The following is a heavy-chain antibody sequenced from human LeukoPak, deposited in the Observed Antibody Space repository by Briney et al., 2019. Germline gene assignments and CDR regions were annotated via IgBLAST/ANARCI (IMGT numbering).Heavy chain of an antibody. CDR3: ARELGASVVNYGMDV. Sequence: SETLSLTCTVSGGSISNYYWSWIRQPPGKGLEWIGYIHYSGSTNYNPSLKSRVTISVDTSKNQLSLKLTSMTAADTAVYYCARELGASVVNYGMDVWGQGTTVTVSS. J-gene: IGHJ6*02. CDR2: IHYSGST. V-gene: IGHV4-59*01. CDR1: GGSISNYY. D-gene: IGHD3-16*01.